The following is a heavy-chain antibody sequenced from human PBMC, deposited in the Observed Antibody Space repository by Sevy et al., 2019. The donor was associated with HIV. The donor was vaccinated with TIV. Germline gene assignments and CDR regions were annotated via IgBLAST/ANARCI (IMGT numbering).Heavy chain of an antibody. CDR1: GGSITPYY. CDR2: IYYSGST. Sequence: SETLSLTCTVSGGSITPYYWNWIRQPPGKGLEWIGFIYYSGSTNYSPSLKSRVTISVDTSNKPFSLNLSSVTAADTAVYYCARGGGVTDYGLDVWGQGTTVTVSS. D-gene: IGHD3-16*01. CDR3: ARGGGVTDYGLDV. V-gene: IGHV4-59*01. J-gene: IGHJ6*02.